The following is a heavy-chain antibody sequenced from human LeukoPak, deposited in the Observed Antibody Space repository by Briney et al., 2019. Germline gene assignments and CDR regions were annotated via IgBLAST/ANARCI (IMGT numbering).Heavy chain of an antibody. CDR2: ISSSSGYI. V-gene: IGHV3-21*01. Sequence: PGGSLRLSCAASGFTFSSYSMNWVRQAPGKGLEWVSSISSSSGYIYYADSVKGRFTISRDNAKNSLYLQMNSLRAEDTAVYYCARGPPTDIVVVVAATPAPFDYWGQGTLVTVSS. CDR3: ARGPPTDIVVVVAATPAPFDY. D-gene: IGHD2-15*01. J-gene: IGHJ4*02. CDR1: GFTFSSYS.